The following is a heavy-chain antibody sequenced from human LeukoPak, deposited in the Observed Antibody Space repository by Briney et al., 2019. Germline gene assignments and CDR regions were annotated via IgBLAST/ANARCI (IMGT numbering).Heavy chain of an antibody. J-gene: IGHJ6*03. D-gene: IGHD2-2*01. Sequence: SETLSLTCTVSGGSISSRPYYWGWVRQSPGKGLEWIGTISYSGTTYYNPSLKSRVTISLDTSKNQFSLKLSSVTAADTAIYYCSTDFSSSSSGYYYYYMDVWGKGTTVTVSS. CDR2: ISYSGTT. CDR3: STDFSSSSSGYYYYYMDV. V-gene: IGHV4-39*07. CDR1: GGSISSRPYY.